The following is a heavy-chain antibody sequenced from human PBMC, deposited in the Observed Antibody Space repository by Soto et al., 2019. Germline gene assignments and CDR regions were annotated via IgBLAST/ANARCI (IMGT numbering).Heavy chain of an antibody. D-gene: IGHD3-10*01. Sequence: QVQLQQWGAGLLKPSETLSLTCAVYGGSFSGYQWSWIRQTPGKGLEWIGEINDSGNINYNPSLKSRVNTLQDTPTEQIARRLSSVTAAASDVYYCARGLILWFGELSRRRGYCYYVAIWGKGTAVTVSS. CDR1: GGSFSGYQ. J-gene: IGHJ6*03. V-gene: IGHV4-34*01. CDR3: ARGLILWFGELSRRRGYCYYVAI. CDR2: INDSGNI.